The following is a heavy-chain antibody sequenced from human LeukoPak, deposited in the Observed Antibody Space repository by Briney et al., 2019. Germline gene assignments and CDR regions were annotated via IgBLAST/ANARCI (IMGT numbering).Heavy chain of an antibody. J-gene: IGHJ6*02. V-gene: IGHV3-30-3*01. CDR2: ISYDGTNK. CDR1: GFAFNNYA. CDR3: ARDYSYAVDV. Sequence: GGSLRLSCAASGFAFNNYAMHWVRQAPGKGLEWVALISYDGTNKFYADSVEGRFTISRDNSKNTLYLQMNSLGADDTAVYYCARDYSYAVDVWGRGTTVTVSS.